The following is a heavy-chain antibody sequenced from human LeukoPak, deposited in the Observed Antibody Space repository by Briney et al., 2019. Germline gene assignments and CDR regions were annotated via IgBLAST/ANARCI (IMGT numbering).Heavy chain of an antibody. CDR3: VRGGSRYCSGTSCPLFDF. CDR1: RYTSTDYY. D-gene: IGHD2-2*01. J-gene: IGHJ4*02. V-gene: IGHV1-2*02. CDR2: INPDSGGT. Sequence: ASVKISCKASRYTSTDYYIHWVRQAPGQGLEWMGWINPDSGGTNYAQKCQGRVTVTRDTSINTAYMDLRWLRSDDTGIYYCVRGGSRYCSGTSCPLFDFWGQGTLVTVSS.